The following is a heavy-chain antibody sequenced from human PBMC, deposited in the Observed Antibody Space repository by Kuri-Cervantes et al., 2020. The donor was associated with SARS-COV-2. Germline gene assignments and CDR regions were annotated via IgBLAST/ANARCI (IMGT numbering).Heavy chain of an antibody. CDR3: ARSGSAPYYYYGMDV. CDR1: GYIFTNYA. D-gene: IGHD3-10*01. V-gene: IGHV1-3*04. CDR2: INTDIGNT. Sequence: ASVKVSCKASGYIFTNYAIHWVRQAPGQRLEWMGWINTDIGNTKYSQKFQGRVTINRDTSASTAYMDLRSLRSDDTAVYYCARSGSAPYYYYGMDVWGQGTTVTVSS. J-gene: IGHJ6*02.